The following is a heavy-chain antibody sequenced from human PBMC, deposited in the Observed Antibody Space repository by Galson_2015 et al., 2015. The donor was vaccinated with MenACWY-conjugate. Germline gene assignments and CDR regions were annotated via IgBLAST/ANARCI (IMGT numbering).Heavy chain of an antibody. CDR1: GVFVSGSSHC. CDR3: AREAGVTGTFDY. J-gene: IGHJ4*02. V-gene: IGHV4-61*01. Sequence: SETLSLTCSVSGVFVSGSSHCWSWVRQPPGKGLEWIGYIHYSGSTNYNPSLKSRVTISVDTSKNQFSLKLSSVTAADTAVYYCAREAGVTGTFDYWGQGTLATVSS. D-gene: IGHD2-8*02. CDR2: IHYSGST.